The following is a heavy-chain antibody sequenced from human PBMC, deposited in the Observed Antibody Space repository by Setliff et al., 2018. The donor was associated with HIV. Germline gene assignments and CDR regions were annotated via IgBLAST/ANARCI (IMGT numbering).Heavy chain of an antibody. CDR2: INPNSGGT. CDR3: ASLAAVAGRQGELYNWFDP. J-gene: IGHJ5*02. CDR1: GYTFTNFG. Sequence: ASVKVSCKASGYTFTNFGITWVRQAPGQGLEWMGWINPNSGGTNYAQKFQGRVTMTRDTSISTAYMELSRLRSDDTAVYYCASLAAVAGRQGELYNWFDPWGQGTLVTVSS. V-gene: IGHV1-2*02. D-gene: IGHD6-19*01.